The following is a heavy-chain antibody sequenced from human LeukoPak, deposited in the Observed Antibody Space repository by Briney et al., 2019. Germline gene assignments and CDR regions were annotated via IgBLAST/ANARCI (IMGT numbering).Heavy chain of an antibody. Sequence: KASETLSLTCTVSGGSISSYYWSWIRQPPGKGLEWIGYIYYSGSTNYNPSLKSRVTISVDTSNNQFSLKLSSVTAADTAVYYCACLTTADAFDIWGQGTMVTVSS. J-gene: IGHJ3*02. CDR2: IYYSGST. CDR1: GGSISSYY. CDR3: ACLTTADAFDI. V-gene: IGHV4-59*01. D-gene: IGHD3-22*01.